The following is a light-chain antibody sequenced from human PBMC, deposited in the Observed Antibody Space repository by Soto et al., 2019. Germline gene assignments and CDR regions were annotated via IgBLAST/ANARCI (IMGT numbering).Light chain of an antibody. V-gene: IGLV1-44*01. CDR2: SNN. CDR1: SSNIGSNT. J-gene: IGLJ3*02. Sequence: QSVLTQPPSASGTPGQRVTISCSGSSSNIGSNTVNWYQELPGTAPKLLIYSNNQRPSGVPDRFSGSKSGTSVSLAISGLQSEDEADYYCAAWDARLNGVVLGGVTKLTVL. CDR3: AAWDARLNGVV.